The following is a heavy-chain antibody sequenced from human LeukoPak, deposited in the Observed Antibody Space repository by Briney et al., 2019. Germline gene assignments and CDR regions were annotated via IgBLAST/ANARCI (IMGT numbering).Heavy chain of an antibody. J-gene: IGHJ4*02. CDR3: ARRYYYDSSDY. D-gene: IGHD3-22*01. V-gene: IGHV3-7*01. Sequence: PGGSLRLSCTASGFTFDDYVMSWVRQAPGKGLEWVANIKQDGTEKYYVDSVKGRFTISRDNAKNSLYLQMNSLRAEDTAVYYCARRYYYDSSDYWGQGTLVTVSS. CDR1: GFTFDDYV. CDR2: IKQDGTEK.